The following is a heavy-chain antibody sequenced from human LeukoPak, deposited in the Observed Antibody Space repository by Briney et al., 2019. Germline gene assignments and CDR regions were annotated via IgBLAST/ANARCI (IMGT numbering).Heavy chain of an antibody. CDR2: INPNSGCT. CDR3: ARDLSSGYSLLVGY. D-gene: IGHD3-22*01. V-gene: IGHV1-2*02. CDR1: GYTFTGYY. J-gene: IGHJ4*02. Sequence: GASVKVSCKASGYTFTGYYMHWVRQAPGQGLEWMGWINPNSGCTNYAQKFQGRVTMTRDTSISTAYMELSRLRSDDTAVYYCARDLSSGYSLLVGYWGQGTLVTVSS.